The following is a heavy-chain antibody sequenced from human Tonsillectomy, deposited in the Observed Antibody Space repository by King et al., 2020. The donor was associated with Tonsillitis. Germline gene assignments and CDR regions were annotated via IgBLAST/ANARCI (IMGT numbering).Heavy chain of an antibody. Sequence: VQLVESGGGLVQPGGSLRLSCAASGFSFSSYWMSWVCQAPGKGLEWVANIKQDGREKYYVDSVKGRFTISRDNAKNPLYLQMNSLRAEDTAVYYCAREGDSSGYWGDYWGQGTLVTVSS. CDR3: AREGDSSGYWGDY. V-gene: IGHV3-7*01. CDR1: GFSFSSYW. CDR2: IKQDGREK. D-gene: IGHD3-22*01. J-gene: IGHJ4*02.